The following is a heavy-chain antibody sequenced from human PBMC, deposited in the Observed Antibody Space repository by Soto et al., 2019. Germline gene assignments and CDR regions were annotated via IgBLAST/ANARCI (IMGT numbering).Heavy chain of an antibody. J-gene: IGHJ4*02. Sequence: EVQLVQSGAEVKKPGESQKISCQGSGYSFSSYWIGWVRQMPGKGLEWMAFIDPHSNTRYSPSFEGQITISADKSISTAYMQWSSLKASDTAIYYCARRTYTSGWRHYFDYWGQGTLVTVSS. CDR1: GYSFSSYW. CDR2: IDPHSNT. D-gene: IGHD6-19*01. CDR3: ARRTYTSGWRHYFDY. V-gene: IGHV5-51*01.